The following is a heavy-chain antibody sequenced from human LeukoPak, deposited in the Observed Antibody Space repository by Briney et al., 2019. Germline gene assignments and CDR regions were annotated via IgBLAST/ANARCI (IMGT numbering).Heavy chain of an antibody. Sequence: GGSLRLSCAASGFTFSSYWMSWVRQAPGKGLEWVSAISGSGGSTYYADSVKGRFTISRDNSKNTLYLQMNSPRAEDTAVYYCAKDPAARRWFDPWGQGTLVTVSS. V-gene: IGHV3-23*01. CDR3: AKDPAARRWFDP. D-gene: IGHD6-6*01. CDR1: GFTFSSYW. CDR2: ISGSGGST. J-gene: IGHJ5*02.